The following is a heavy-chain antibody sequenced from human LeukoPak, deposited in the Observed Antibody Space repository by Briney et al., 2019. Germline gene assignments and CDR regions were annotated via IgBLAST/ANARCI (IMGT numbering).Heavy chain of an antibody. D-gene: IGHD5-24*01. CDR3: ARGEMATINPFDY. CDR2: ISSSGSTI. J-gene: IGHJ4*02. V-gene: IGHV3-48*03. Sequence: GGSLRLSCAASGFTFSSYEMNWVRQAPGKGLEWVSYISSSGSTIYYADSVKGRFTISRDNAKNSLYLQMNSLRAEDTAVYYCARGEMATINPFDYWGQGTLVTVSS. CDR1: GFTFSSYE.